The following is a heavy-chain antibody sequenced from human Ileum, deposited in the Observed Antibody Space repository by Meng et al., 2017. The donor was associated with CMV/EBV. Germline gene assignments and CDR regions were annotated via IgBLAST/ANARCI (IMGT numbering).Heavy chain of an antibody. CDR3: ASGDSLRAVDF. J-gene: IGHJ4*02. Sequence: RQLQESGPGLVTPSETPSLTCTVSGASISRSTYYWGWIRQPPGKGLEWIGSIYYSGGTYYNPSLKSRVTISVDTSKNQFSLKLNSVTAADTAVYYCASGDSLRAVDFWGQGTLVTVSS. CDR1: GASISRSTYY. D-gene: IGHD2-21*02. CDR2: IYYSGGT. V-gene: IGHV4-39*07.